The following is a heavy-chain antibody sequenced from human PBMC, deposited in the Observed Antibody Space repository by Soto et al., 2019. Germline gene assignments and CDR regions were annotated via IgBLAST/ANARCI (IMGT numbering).Heavy chain of an antibody. J-gene: IGHJ4*02. CDR3: ARDPQLAQTRIYYFDY. CDR2: ISAYNGNT. V-gene: IGHV1-18*01. Sequence: QVQLVQSGAEVKKPGASVKVSCKASGYTFTSYGISWVRQAPGQGLEWMGWISAYNGNTNYTQKLQCRVTMTTDTSTSTAYMELRSLRSDDTAVYYCARDPQLAQTRIYYFDYWGQGTLVTVSS. CDR1: GYTFTSYG. D-gene: IGHD6-13*01.